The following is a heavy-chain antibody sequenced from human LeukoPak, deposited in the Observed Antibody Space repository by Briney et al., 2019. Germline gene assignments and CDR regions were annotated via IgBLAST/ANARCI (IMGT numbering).Heavy chain of an antibody. V-gene: IGHV3-23*01. CDR3: ARAGIAAAGTDY. CDR1: GFTFSTRV. D-gene: IGHD6-13*01. J-gene: IGHJ4*02. CDR2: IDPSGALT. Sequence: GGSLRLSCVASGFTFSTRVMAWVRLAPGKGLEWVSAIDPSGALTFYADSVKGRFTISRDNSKNTLYLQMNSLRAEDTAVYYCARAGIAAAGTDYWGQGTLVTVSS.